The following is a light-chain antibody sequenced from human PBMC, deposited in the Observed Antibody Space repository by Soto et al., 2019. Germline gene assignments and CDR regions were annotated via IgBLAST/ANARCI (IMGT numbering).Light chain of an antibody. Sequence: EIVMTQSPATLSVSPGERATLSCRASQSVSSNLAWYQQKPGQAPRLLIYGASTRATGIPARFSDRWSGTELTLTIISLQYEDFAVYYCQQYNNWPFLTVCGGTTVEIQ. J-gene: IGKJ4*01. CDR1: QSVSSN. CDR3: QQYNNWPFLT. CDR2: GAS. V-gene: IGKV3-15*01.